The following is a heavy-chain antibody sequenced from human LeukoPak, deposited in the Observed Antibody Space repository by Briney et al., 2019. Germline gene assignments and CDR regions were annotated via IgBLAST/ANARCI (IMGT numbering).Heavy chain of an antibody. J-gene: IGHJ4*02. Sequence: GASVTVSCTASGYIFTTYTMHWVRQAPGQRLEWMGWINAGNGNTKYSQNFQGRVTITRDTSASTAYMELSSLRSEDTAVYYCARSADGGYVDYWGQGTLVTVSS. D-gene: IGHD4-23*01. V-gene: IGHV1-3*01. CDR1: GYIFTTYT. CDR2: INAGNGNT. CDR3: ARSADGGYVDY.